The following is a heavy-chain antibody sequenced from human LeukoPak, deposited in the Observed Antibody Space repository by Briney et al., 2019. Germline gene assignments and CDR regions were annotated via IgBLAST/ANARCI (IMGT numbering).Heavy chain of an antibody. Sequence: ASVKVSGKASGYSFTDYYIHWVRQAPGQGLEWMGWINPNSGGTNYAQKFQGRVTMSRDTAITTAYVELSRLRSDDTVVYYCASRGSSSGYYSADNWGQGTLVTVSS. J-gene: IGHJ4*02. D-gene: IGHD3-22*01. CDR2: INPNSGGT. CDR3: ASRGSSSGYYSADN. V-gene: IGHV1-2*02. CDR1: GYSFTDYY.